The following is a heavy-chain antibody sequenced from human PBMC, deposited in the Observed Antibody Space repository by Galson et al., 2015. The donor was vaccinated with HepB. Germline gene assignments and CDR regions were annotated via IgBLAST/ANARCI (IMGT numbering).Heavy chain of an antibody. D-gene: IGHD3-10*01. V-gene: IGHV3-23*01. CDR1: GFTFATSG. CDR2: ISGSGSSI. Sequence: SLRLSCAASGFTFATSGMTWLRQAPGKGPEWVSAISGSGSSIFYADSVKGRFTISRDNSKNTLYLQMQNLRVDDTAIYYCAQDVRASGSYYNEYWGHGTRVTVSS. J-gene: IGHJ4*01. CDR3: AQDVRASGSYYNEY.